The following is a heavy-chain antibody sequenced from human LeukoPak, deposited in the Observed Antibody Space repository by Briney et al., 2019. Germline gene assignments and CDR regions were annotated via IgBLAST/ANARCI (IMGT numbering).Heavy chain of an antibody. J-gene: IGHJ6*02. CDR2: IYYSGST. Sequence: SQTLSLTCTVSGGSISSGDYYWSWIRQPPGKGLEWIGYIYYSGSTYYNPSLKSRVTISVDTSKNQFSLKLSSVTAADTAVYYCARQTGTVNYYYGMDVWGQGTTVTVSS. D-gene: IGHD1-1*01. CDR3: ARQTGTVNYYYGMDV. CDR1: GGSISSGDYY. V-gene: IGHV4-30-4*01.